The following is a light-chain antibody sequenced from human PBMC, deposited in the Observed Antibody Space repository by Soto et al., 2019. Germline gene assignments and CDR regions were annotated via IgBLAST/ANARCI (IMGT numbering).Light chain of an antibody. CDR2: DAS. J-gene: IGKJ1*01. V-gene: IGKV3-11*01. CDR3: QQYGDSPRS. CDR1: QSVSSY. Sequence: EIMLTQSPATLSLSPGERATLSCRASQSVSSYLAWYQQKPGQAPRLLIYDASNRATGIPARFSGSGSGTDFTLTISRLEPGDFAVYYCQQYGDSPRSFGQGTKVDIK.